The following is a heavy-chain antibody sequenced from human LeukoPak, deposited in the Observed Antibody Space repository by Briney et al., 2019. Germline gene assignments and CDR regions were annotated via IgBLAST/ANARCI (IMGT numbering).Heavy chain of an antibody. CDR1: GGSISSYY. Sequence: PSETLSLTCTVSGGSISSYYWSWIRQPPGKGLEWIGYIYYSGSTNYNPSLKSRVTISVETSKNQFSLKLSSVTAADTAVYYCARAVAYGIDTGYFDYWGQGTLVTVSS. V-gene: IGHV4-59*01. D-gene: IGHD2-8*02. J-gene: IGHJ4*02. CDR2: IYYSGST. CDR3: ARAVAYGIDTGYFDY.